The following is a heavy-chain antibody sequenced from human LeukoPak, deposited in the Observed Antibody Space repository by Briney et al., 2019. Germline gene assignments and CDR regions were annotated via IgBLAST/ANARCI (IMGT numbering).Heavy chain of an antibody. J-gene: IGHJ5*02. CDR2: VKRDGSEK. CDR3: RIGHHGDSA. Sequence: PGGSLRLSCAASGFTFSNAWMNWVRQAPGKGLEWVANVKRDGSEKYYVDSVKGRFTISRDNAKNSLYLLMNSLRAEDTAVYYCRIGHHGDSAWGQGTLVTVSS. CDR1: GFTFSNAW. V-gene: IGHV3-7*01. D-gene: IGHD4-17*01.